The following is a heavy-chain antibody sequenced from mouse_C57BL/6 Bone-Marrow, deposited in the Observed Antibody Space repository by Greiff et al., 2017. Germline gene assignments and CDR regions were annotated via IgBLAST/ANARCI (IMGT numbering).Heavy chain of an antibody. Sequence: QVQLQQPGAELVKPGASVKLSCKASGYTFTNYWMHWVKQRPGQGLEWIGMMHPNGGSPDYNEKFKGKATLTVDKSSSTAYMQLSSLTSEDSAVYYCARGAYYYGSPYYFDYWGQGTTLTVSS. D-gene: IGHD1-1*01. CDR1: GYTFTNYW. J-gene: IGHJ2*01. CDR2: MHPNGGSP. CDR3: ARGAYYYGSPYYFDY. V-gene: IGHV1-64*01.